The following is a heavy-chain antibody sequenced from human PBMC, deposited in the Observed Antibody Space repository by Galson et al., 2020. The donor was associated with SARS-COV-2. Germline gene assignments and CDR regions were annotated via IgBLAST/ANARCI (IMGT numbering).Heavy chain of an antibody. CDR2: MNPNSGNT. V-gene: IGHV1-8*01. J-gene: IGHJ6*03. CDR3: ARSRSGGYMDV. Sequence: ASVKVSCKASGFTFTDYDINWVRQATGQGLEWMGWMNPNSGNTGYAQKFQGRVTMARDTSISTAYMEVSSLRSEDTAMYYCARSRSGGYMDVWGKGTTVTVSS. CDR1: GFTFTDYD.